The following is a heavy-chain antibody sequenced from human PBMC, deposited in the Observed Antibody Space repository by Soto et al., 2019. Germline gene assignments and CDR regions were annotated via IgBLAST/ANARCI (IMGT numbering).Heavy chain of an antibody. J-gene: IGHJ3*02. CDR2: ISAYNGNT. CDR3: AREGTSDGDYVNAFDI. CDR1: GYTFTSYG. D-gene: IGHD4-17*01. V-gene: IGHV1-18*01. Sequence: EASVKVSCKASGYTFTSYGISWVRQAPGQGLEWMGWISAYNGNTNYAQKLQGRVTMTTDTSTSTAYMELRSLRSDDTAVYYCAREGTSDGDYVNAFDIWGQGTMVTVS.